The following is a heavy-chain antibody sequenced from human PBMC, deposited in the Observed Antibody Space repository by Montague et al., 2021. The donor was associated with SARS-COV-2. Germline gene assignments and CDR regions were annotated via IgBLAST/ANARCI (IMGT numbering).Heavy chain of an antibody. CDR1: GFTFNNYW. D-gene: IGHD1-1*01. CDR3: GRAPVGTTCDH. Sequence: SLRLSCAASGFTFNNYWMHWVRQAPGKGLVWVSHVSSDGSITNYADSVKGRFTISRDNGKNTLYLQMNSLRAEDTAVYYCGRAPVGTTCDHWGQGTLITVSS. J-gene: IGHJ4*02. CDR2: VSSDGSIT. V-gene: IGHV3-74*01.